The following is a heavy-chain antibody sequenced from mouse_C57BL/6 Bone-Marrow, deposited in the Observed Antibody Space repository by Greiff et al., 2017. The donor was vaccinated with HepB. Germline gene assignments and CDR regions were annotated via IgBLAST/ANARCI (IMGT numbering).Heavy chain of an antibody. Sequence: QVHVQQSGAELVKPGASVKLSCKASGYTFTSYWLHWVKPRPGRGLEWIGRIDPNRGGTKYNEKFKRKATLTVDKPSSTAYMQLSRLTSEDSAVYDWAREDNYYGSSYWDFDVWGTGTTVTGSS. J-gene: IGHJ1*03. CDR3: AREDNYYGSSYWDFDV. D-gene: IGHD1-1*01. CDR1: GYTFTSYW. V-gene: IGHV1-72*01. CDR2: IDPNRGGT.